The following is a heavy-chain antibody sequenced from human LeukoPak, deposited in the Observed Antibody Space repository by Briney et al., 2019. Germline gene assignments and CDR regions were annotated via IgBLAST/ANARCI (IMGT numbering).Heavy chain of an antibody. D-gene: IGHD3-3*01. V-gene: IGHV1-18*01. Sequence: GASVKVSCKASGYTFTSYGISWVRQAPGQGLEWMGWTSAYNGNTNYAQKPQGRVTMTTDTSTSTAYMELRSLRSDDTAVYYCARDLPTYYDFWSGNNPGGMDVWGQGTTVTVSS. CDR1: GYTFTSYG. CDR2: TSAYNGNT. CDR3: ARDLPTYYDFWSGNNPGGMDV. J-gene: IGHJ6*02.